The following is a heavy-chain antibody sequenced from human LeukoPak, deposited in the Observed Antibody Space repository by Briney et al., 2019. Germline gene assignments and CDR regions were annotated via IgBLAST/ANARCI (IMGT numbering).Heavy chain of an antibody. CDR1: GGSISSGSYY. CDR3: ARGGLESSPIDY. Sequence: SETLSLTCTVSGGSISSGSYYWSWIRQPAGKGLEWIGRIYTSGSTNYNPSLKSRVTISVDTSKNQFSLKLSSVTAADTAVYYCARGGLESSPIDYWGQGTLVTVSS. V-gene: IGHV4-61*02. J-gene: IGHJ4*02. D-gene: IGHD6-13*01. CDR2: IYTSGST.